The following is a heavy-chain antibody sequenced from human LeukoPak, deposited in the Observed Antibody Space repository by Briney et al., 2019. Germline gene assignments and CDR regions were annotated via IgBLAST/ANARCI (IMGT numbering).Heavy chain of an antibody. V-gene: IGHV3-33*01. CDR2: IWYDGSNK. Sequence: PGRSLRLSCAASGFTFSSYGMHWVRQAPGKGLEWVAVIWYDGSNKYYADSVKGRFTISRDNAKNSLYLQLNSLRAEDTAVYYCARDIAVATGYSYYYGMDVWGQGTTVTVSS. CDR1: GFTFSSYG. CDR3: ARDIAVATGYSYYYGMDV. J-gene: IGHJ6*02. D-gene: IGHD6-19*01.